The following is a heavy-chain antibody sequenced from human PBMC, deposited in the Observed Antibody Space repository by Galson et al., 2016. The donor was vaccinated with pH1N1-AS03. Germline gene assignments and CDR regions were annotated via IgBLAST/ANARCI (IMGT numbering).Heavy chain of an antibody. CDR1: GGSIISGGHY. Sequence: TLSLTCTVSGGSIISGGHYWTWIRQHPERGLEYIGYIYYTGTTNYNPSLKSRITISVDTSKNQFSMKLTSVTAAATAVYYCARAHYGSGNYYYMDGWGKGTTVTVSS. CDR3: ARAHYGSGNYYYMDG. J-gene: IGHJ6*03. V-gene: IGHV4-31*03. D-gene: IGHD3-10*01. CDR2: IYYTGTT.